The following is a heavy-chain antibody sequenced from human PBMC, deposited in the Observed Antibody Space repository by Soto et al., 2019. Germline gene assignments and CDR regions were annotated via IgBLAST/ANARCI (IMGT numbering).Heavy chain of an antibody. CDR2: MNPNSGNT. V-gene: IGHV1-8*01. CDR1: GYTCISYD. D-gene: IGHD1-1*01. J-gene: IGHJ6*02. Sequence: QVQLVQSGAEVKKPGASVKVSCKASGYTCISYDINWVRQATGQGLEWMGWMNPNSGNTGYAQKFQGRVTMTRNTSISTAYMELSSLRSEDTAVYYCARERTGTTSMDVWGQGTTVTVSS. CDR3: ARERTGTTSMDV.